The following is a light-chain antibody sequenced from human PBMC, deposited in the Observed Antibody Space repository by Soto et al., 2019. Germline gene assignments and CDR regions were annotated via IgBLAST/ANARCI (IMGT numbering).Light chain of an antibody. J-gene: IGLJ3*02. CDR2: GNS. CDR3: QTYAISLSAL. V-gene: IGLV1-40*01. CDR1: SSNIGAGYD. Sequence: QAVVTQPPSVSGAPGQRVTISCTGRSSNIGAGYDVHWYQPLPGTAPKLLIYGNSNRPSGVPDRVSGSKSGTSASLAIPGRQTEDEADYYRQTYAISLSALFGGGTKLTVL.